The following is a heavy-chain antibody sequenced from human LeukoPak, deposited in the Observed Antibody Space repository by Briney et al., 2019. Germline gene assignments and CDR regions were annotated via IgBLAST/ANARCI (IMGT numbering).Heavy chain of an antibody. V-gene: IGHV3-48*03. CDR3: ARDRGSCSGGSCYRFFDS. CDR1: GFTFSSYE. J-gene: IGHJ4*02. Sequence: PGGSLRLSCAASGFTFSSYEMNWVRQAPGKGLEWVSYISSSGSMIYYADSVKGRFTISRDNAKNSLYLQMNSLRDEDTAVYYCARDRGSCSGGSCYRFFDSWGQGTLVTVSS. CDR2: ISSSGSMI. D-gene: IGHD2-15*01.